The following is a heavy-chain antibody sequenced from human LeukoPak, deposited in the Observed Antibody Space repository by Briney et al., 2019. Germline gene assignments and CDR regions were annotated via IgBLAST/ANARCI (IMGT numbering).Heavy chain of an antibody. V-gene: IGHV3-33*01. CDR3: ARDDGSNDY. CDR1: GFTFSRIG. CDR2: IWYDGSNK. J-gene: IGHJ4*02. Sequence: GGSLRLSCAASGFTFSRIGMHWVRQAPGKGLECVAVIWYDGSNKYYGDSVKGRFTISRDNSKNTLYLQMNSLRAEDTAVYYCARDDGSNDYWGQGTLVTVSS. D-gene: IGHD5-24*01.